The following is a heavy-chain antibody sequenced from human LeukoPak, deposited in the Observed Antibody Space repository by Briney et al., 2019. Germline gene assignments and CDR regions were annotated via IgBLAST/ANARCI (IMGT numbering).Heavy chain of an antibody. CDR3: ARKLELRGYNWFDP. CDR1: GYTFTRYD. V-gene: IGHV1-8*03. D-gene: IGHD1-7*01. J-gene: IGHJ5*02. Sequence: VASVKVSCKASGYTFTRYDINWVRQATGQGLEWMGWMNPKSGNTGHAQKFQGRVTITRDTSISTVYMELSSLRSEDTAVYYCARKLELRGYNWFDPWGQGTLVTVSS. CDR2: MNPKSGNT.